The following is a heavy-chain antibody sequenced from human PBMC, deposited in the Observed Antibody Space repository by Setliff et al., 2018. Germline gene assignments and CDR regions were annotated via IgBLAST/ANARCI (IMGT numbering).Heavy chain of an antibody. D-gene: IGHD6-19*01. V-gene: IGHV3-20*04. J-gene: IGHJ5*02. Sequence: SLRLSCAASGFTFGDYGLSWVRQGPGEGLEWVSGFNRNDGSTSYADSVKDRFTISRDDAKNTLFLQMNSLRVEDTAVYYCARGAPYNTGWYGFDPWGQGTLVTVSS. CDR3: ARGAPYNTGWYGFDP. CDR2: FNRNDGST. CDR1: GFTFGDYG.